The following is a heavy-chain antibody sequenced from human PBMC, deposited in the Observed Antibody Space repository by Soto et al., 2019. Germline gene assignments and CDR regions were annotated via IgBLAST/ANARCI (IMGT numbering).Heavy chain of an antibody. CDR2: IIPIFGTA. CDR3: ARVIRGAYYNSPLDT. J-gene: IGHJ5*02. D-gene: IGHD3-10*01. CDR1: GGTFSSYA. V-gene: IGHV1-69*06. Sequence: SVKVSCKASGGTFSSYAISWVRQAPGQGLEWMGGIIPIFGTANYAQKFQGRVTITGDKSTSTAYMELSRLRSDDTAVYYCARVIRGAYYNSPLDTWGQGTVVTVSS.